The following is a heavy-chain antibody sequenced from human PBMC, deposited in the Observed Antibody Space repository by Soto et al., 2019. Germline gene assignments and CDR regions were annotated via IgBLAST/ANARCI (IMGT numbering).Heavy chain of an antibody. CDR1: GFDFGDYY. V-gene: IGHV3-11*01. D-gene: IGHD2-2*01. CDR3: VRPYCSSSWFPFDR. CDR2: IDSGDGTT. Sequence: GGSLRLSCTGSGFDFGDYYMSWIRQAPGKGLEWVSYIDSGDGTTYYTDSVKGRFTISRDNAKKTVYLQMSSLRVEDTALYYCVRPYCSSSWFPFDRWGQGTLVTVSS. J-gene: IGHJ4*02.